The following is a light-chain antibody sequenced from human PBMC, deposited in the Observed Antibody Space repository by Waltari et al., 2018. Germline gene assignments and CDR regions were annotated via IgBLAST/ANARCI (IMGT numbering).Light chain of an antibody. CDR3: NSYTGSSSWV. Sequence: QSALTQPASVSGSPGQSITISCTGTSSDIGFYNYVSWYQQHPGKTPQLIIYDVYERPSGVSNRFSGSKSGNTASLTISGLQAEDEADYYDNSYTGSSSWVFGGGTKLTVL. J-gene: IGLJ3*02. CDR1: SSDIGFYNY. V-gene: IGLV2-14*03. CDR2: DVY.